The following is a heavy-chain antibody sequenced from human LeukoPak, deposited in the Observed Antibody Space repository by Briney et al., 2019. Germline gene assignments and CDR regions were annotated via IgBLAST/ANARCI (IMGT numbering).Heavy chain of an antibody. Sequence: SETLSLTCTVSGGSISSYYGSWIRQPPGKGLEWIGYIYYSGSTNYNPSLKSRVTISVDTSKNQFSLKLSSVTAADTAVYYCARDRYNWNDASDAFDIWGHGTMVTVSS. V-gene: IGHV4-59*01. CDR3: ARDRYNWNDASDAFDI. CDR2: IYYSGST. J-gene: IGHJ3*02. D-gene: IGHD1-20*01. CDR1: GGSISSYY.